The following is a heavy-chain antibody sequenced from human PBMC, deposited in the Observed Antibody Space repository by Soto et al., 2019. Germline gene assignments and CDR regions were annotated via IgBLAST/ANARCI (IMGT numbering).Heavy chain of an antibody. CDR2: VYHSGNI. CDR3: ARGNYYDFEGINGAFDV. V-gene: IGHV4-38-2*01. J-gene: IGHJ3*01. D-gene: IGHD3-22*01. Sequence: SEALHHPWAVSGYSIRRGYPWGCIRQLPAKGLERVGNVYHSGNIRSNPSLKSRVTVSADTSKNQFSLELKSVHVADTAVYQRARGNYYDFEGINGAFDVWGQGTMVT. CDR1: GYSIRRGYP.